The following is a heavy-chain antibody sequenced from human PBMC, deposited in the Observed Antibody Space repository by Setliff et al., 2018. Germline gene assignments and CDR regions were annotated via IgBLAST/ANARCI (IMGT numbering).Heavy chain of an antibody. D-gene: IGHD3-3*01. J-gene: IGHJ4*02. Sequence: SETLSLTCSASGVDVIERLYYWSWVRQSPRKGLEWIGTRYYTGTTFYNPSLESRVAVSLDASEKKFSLNLRSVTTADTAVYYCARHFYPPDFFAHWGQGLLVTVSS. V-gene: IGHV4-39*01. CDR3: ARHFYPPDFFAH. CDR1: GVDVIERLYY. CDR2: RYYTGTT.